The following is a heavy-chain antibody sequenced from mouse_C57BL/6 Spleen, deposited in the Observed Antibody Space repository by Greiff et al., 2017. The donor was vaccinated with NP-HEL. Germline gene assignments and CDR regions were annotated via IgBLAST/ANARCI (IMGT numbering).Heavy chain of an antibody. CDR3: ARLGYYYGSSFYYAMDY. CDR2: IYPRRGNT. Sequence: QVQLKQSGAELARPGASVKLSCKASGYTFTSYGISWVKQRTGQGLEWIGEIYPRRGNTYYNEKFKGKATLTADKSSRTAYRELRSLTAEDSAVYFCARLGYYYGSSFYYAMDYWGQGTSVTVSS. D-gene: IGHD1-1*01. J-gene: IGHJ4*01. V-gene: IGHV1-81*01. CDR1: GYTFTSYG.